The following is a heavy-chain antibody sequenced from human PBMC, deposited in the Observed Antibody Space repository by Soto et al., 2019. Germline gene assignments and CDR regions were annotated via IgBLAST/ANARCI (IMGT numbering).Heavy chain of an antibody. D-gene: IGHD2-15*01. J-gene: IGHJ6*02. V-gene: IGHV3-23*01. Sequence: PGGSLRLSCAASGFTFSSYAMSWVRQAPGKGLEWVSAISGSGGSTYYADSVKGRFTISRDNAKNSLYLQMNSLRADDTAVYYCARGSGGHNYYYGMDVWGQGTKVTVSS. CDR1: GFTFSSYA. CDR2: ISGSGGST. CDR3: ARGSGGHNYYYGMDV.